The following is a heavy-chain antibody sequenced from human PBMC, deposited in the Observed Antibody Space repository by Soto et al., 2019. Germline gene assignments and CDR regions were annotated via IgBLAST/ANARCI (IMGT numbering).Heavy chain of an antibody. CDR3: ARDLEAAETYYYDSSGLLDY. D-gene: IGHD3-22*01. J-gene: IGHJ4*02. V-gene: IGHV3-30-3*01. CDR2: ISYDGSNK. Sequence: GGSLRLSCAASGFTFSSYAMHWVRQAPGKGLEWVAVISYDGSNKYYADSVKGRFTISRDNSKNTLYLQMNSLRAEDTAVYYCARDLEAAETYYYDSSGLLDYWGQGTLVTVSS. CDR1: GFTFSSYA.